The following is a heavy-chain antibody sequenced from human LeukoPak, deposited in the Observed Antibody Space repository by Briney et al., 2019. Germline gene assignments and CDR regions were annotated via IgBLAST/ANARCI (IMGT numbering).Heavy chain of an antibody. J-gene: IGHJ3*02. V-gene: IGHV4-59*01. CDR3: ARSGVRIDAFDI. Sequence: PSETLSLTCTVSGGSISSYYWSWIRQPPGKGLEWVGYIYYSGSTNYNPSLKSRVTISVDTSKNQFSLKLSSVTAADTAVYYCARSGVRIDAFDIWGQGTMVTVSS. D-gene: IGHD5-12*01. CDR2: IYYSGST. CDR1: GGSISSYY.